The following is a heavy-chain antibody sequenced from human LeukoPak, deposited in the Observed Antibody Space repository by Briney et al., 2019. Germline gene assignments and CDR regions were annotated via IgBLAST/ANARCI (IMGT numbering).Heavy chain of an antibody. V-gene: IGHV4-59*01. CDR3: ARAPVVGYYYYYMDV. D-gene: IGHD6-19*01. J-gene: IGHJ6*03. Sequence: SETLSLTCTVSGGSISSYYWSWIRQPPGKGLEWIGYIYYNGSTNYNPSLKSRVTISVDTSKNQFSLKLSSVTAADTAVYYCARAPVVGYYYYYMDVWGKGTTVTVSS. CDR1: GGSISSYY. CDR2: IYYNGST.